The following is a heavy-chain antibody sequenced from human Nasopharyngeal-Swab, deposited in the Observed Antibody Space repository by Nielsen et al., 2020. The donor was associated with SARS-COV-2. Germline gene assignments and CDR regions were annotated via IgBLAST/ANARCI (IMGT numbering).Heavy chain of an antibody. CDR2: TYYRSKWYN. V-gene: IGHV6-1*01. CDR3: ARVVQHGRGFDY. Sequence: LRLSCAISGDSVSSDSVAWNWIRQSPSRGLEWLGRTYYRSKWYNDYALSVESRIIISPDTSKNQFSLQLNSVTPDDTAVYYCARVVQHGRGFDYWGHGTLVTVSS. D-gene: IGHD6-13*01. CDR1: GDSVSSDSVA. J-gene: IGHJ4*01.